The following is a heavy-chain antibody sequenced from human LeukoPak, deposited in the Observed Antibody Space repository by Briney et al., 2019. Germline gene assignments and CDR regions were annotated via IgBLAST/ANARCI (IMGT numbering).Heavy chain of an antibody. CDR2: VAYDGSVQ. V-gene: IGHV3-30*04. J-gene: IGHJ2*01. D-gene: IGHD2-21*01. CDR3: AKEPFVMSGGWHFDL. Sequence: QPGGSLRLSCAASGFTFSSYAMHWVRQAPGKGPEWVAVVAYDGSVQYHADSVKGRFIISRDNSRSTLFLQMNSLRVEDTAVYYCAKEPFVMSGGWHFDLWGRGTLLTVFS. CDR1: GFTFSSYA.